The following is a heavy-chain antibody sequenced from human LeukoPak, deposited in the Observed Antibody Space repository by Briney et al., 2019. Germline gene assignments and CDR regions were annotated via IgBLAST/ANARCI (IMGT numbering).Heavy chain of an antibody. CDR2: LRGDGYEK. CDR1: GFIFSNYW. CDR3: GRNCDDYRLDY. J-gene: IGHJ4*02. Sequence: GGSLRLSCAASGFIFSNYWMTWVRQAPGQGLEGVANLRGDGYEKQFVDSVKGRFPIYRDNAQSSVYLQMNNVSADDTAVFYCGRNCDDYRLDYWGQGTLVTVSS. D-gene: IGHD4-17*01. V-gene: IGHV3-7*01.